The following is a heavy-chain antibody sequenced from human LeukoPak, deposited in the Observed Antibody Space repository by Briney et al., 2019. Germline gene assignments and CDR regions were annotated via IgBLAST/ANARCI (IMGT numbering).Heavy chain of an antibody. V-gene: IGHV4-59*08. CDR2: IYYSGST. CDR3: AEHRTAYYFDY. Sequence: SETLSLTCTVSGGSISSYYWSWIRQPPGKGLEWIGYIYYSGSTNYNPSLKSRVTISVDTSKNQFSLKLSSVTAADTAMYYCAEHRTAYYFDYWGQGTLVTVSS. CDR1: GGSISSYY. J-gene: IGHJ4*02.